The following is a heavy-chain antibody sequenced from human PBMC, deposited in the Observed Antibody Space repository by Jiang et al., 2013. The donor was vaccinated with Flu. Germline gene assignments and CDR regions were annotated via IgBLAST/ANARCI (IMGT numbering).Heavy chain of an antibody. CDR3: ARGTTVVTPYWYFDL. Sequence: KPTQTLTLTCTFSGFSLSTSGMCVSWIRQPPGKALEWLALIDWDDDKYYSTSLKTRLTISKDTSKNQVVLTMTNMDPVDTATYYCARGTTVVTPYWYFDLWGRGTLVTVSS. V-gene: IGHV2-70*01. J-gene: IGHJ2*01. D-gene: IGHD4-23*01. CDR2: IDWDDDK. CDR1: GFSLSTSGMC.